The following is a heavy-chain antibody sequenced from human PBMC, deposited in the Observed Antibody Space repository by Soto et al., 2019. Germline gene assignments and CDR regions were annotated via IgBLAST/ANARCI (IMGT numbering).Heavy chain of an antibody. CDR3: ATDAVADTVFDH. Sequence: QVQLVESGGGVVQPGRSLRLSCAASGFTFSNYGMHWVRQAPGKGLEWVAVIWYDGSNKYYADSVKGRFTISRDNSKNTVDLQMNSLRAEDTAAYYCATDAVADTVFDHWGQGTLVTVSS. CDR1: GFTFSNYG. V-gene: IGHV3-33*01. J-gene: IGHJ4*02. D-gene: IGHD6-19*01. CDR2: IWYDGSNK.